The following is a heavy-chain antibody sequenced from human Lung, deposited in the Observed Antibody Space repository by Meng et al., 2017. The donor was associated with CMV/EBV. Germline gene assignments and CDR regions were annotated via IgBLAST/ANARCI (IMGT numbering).Heavy chain of an antibody. J-gene: IGHJ6*02. V-gene: IGHV3-53*01. CDR3: TRVFGSGSQRYGGYYGMDV. Sequence: SCAASDLTVSSNYMSWVRQAPGKGLEWVSLIYSGGTTYYADSVKGRFTISRDNSKNTLYLQMNSLRAEDTAVYYCTRVFGSGSQRYGGYYGMDVWXQGTXVTVSS. CDR2: IYSGGTT. CDR1: DLTVSSNY. D-gene: IGHD3-10*01.